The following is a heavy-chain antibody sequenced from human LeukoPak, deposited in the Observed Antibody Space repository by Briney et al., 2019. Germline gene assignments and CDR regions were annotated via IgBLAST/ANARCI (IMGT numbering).Heavy chain of an antibody. CDR1: GFTFSSYT. D-gene: IGHD3-22*01. Sequence: GGSLRLSCAASGFTFSSYTMHWVRQAPGKGLEYVSAISSNGGSTYYANSVKGRFTISRDNSKNTPYLQMGSLRAEDMAVYYCWTYYYDSSGYYQDFDYWGQGTLVTVSS. CDR3: WTYYYDSSGYYQDFDY. V-gene: IGHV3-64*01. J-gene: IGHJ4*02. CDR2: ISSNGGST.